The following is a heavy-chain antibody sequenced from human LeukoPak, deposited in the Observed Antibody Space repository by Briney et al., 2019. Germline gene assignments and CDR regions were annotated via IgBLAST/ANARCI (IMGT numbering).Heavy chain of an antibody. CDR3: ARQNDYGDYILDN. D-gene: IGHD4-17*01. J-gene: IGHJ4*02. Sequence: ASVKVSCKASGGTFSSYAISWVRQAPGQGLEWMGWMNPNSGNTGYAQKFQGRVTITRNTSISTAYMELSSLRSEDTAVYYCARQNDYGDYILDNWGQGTLVTVSS. V-gene: IGHV1-8*03. CDR1: GGTFSSYA. CDR2: MNPNSGNT.